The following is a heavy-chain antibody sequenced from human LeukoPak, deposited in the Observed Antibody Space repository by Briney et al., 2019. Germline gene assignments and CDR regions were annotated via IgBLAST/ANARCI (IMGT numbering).Heavy chain of an antibody. Sequence: LGGSLRLSCAASGFTFSSYGMHWVRQAPGKGLEWVAVISYDGSNKYYADSVKGRFTISRDNSKNTLYLQMNSLRAEDTAVYYCAKDRRDYDSSGYPDYWGQGTLVTVSS. V-gene: IGHV3-30*18. CDR2: ISYDGSNK. J-gene: IGHJ4*02. CDR3: AKDRRDYDSSGYPDY. D-gene: IGHD3-22*01. CDR1: GFTFSSYG.